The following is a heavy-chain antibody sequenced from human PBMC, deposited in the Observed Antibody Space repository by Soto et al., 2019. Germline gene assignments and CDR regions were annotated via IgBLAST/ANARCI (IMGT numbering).Heavy chain of an antibody. D-gene: IGHD3-22*01. CDR2: INPSGGST. Sequence: QVQLVQSGAEVKKPGASVKVSCKASGYIFTNHYIHWVRQAPGQGLEWMGIINPSGGSTNYLQKFQGRITMTRDTSTSTVYMELSSLRSEDTAVYFCARADYYDSSGFYYDCWVQGTRVTVSS. CDR3: ARADYYDSSGFYYDC. CDR1: GYIFTNHY. V-gene: IGHV1-46*03. J-gene: IGHJ1*01.